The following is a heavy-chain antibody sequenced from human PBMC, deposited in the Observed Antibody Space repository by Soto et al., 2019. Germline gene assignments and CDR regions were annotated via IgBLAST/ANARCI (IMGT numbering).Heavy chain of an antibody. D-gene: IGHD5-18*01. Sequence: QVQLQESGPGLVKPSQTLSLTCTVSGGSISSGNYYWSWIRQPPGKGLEWIGFISYSGSTYYSLSLKSRVTISVDTSKNQFSLNLSFVTAADTAVYYCDTMGTLATGLYYFDYWGQGTLVTVSS. CDR3: DTMGTLATGLYYFDY. J-gene: IGHJ4*02. CDR2: ISYSGST. CDR1: GGSISSGNYY. V-gene: IGHV4-30-4*01.